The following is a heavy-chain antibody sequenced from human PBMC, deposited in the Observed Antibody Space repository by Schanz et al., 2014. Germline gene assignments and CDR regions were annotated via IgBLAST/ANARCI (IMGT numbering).Heavy chain of an antibody. V-gene: IGHV1-69*08. J-gene: IGHJ5*02. D-gene: IGHD2-2*01. CDR2: VIPILGIA. CDR1: GGTFSRLT. Sequence: QVQLVQSGADVKKPGSSVRVSCKASGGTFSRLTFSWVRQAPGQGLEWMGRVIPILGIANYAQKFQGRVTITADRSTSTAYMELRSLRSDDTAVYYCARDRRRYCSTASCLHDNWFDPWGQGTLVIVSS. CDR3: ARDRRRYCSTASCLHDNWFDP.